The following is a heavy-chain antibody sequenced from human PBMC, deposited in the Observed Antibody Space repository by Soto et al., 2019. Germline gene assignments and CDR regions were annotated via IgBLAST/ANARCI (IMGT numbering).Heavy chain of an antibody. CDR3: ARVQRRSNLPDY. D-gene: IGHD4-4*01. CDR1: GGSFSGYY. V-gene: IGHV4-34*01. J-gene: IGHJ4*02. CDR2: INHSGST. Sequence: QVQLQQWGAGLLKPSETLSLTCAVYGGSFSGYYWSWIRQPPGKGLEWIGEINHSGSTNYNPSLQSRLPISVDTSKHQFSLKLSSVTAADTAVYYCARVQRRSNLPDYWGQGPLVTVSS.